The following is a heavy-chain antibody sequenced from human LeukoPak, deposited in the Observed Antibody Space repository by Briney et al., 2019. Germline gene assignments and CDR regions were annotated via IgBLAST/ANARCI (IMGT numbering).Heavy chain of an antibody. Sequence: ASVKVSCKASGYTFTGYYLHWVRQAPGQGLEWVGWINPSSGATNYAQKFQGRVTMTRDTSITTSYMELSRLRSDDTAVYYCARGRGSGWYPSDYWGQGTLVTVSS. D-gene: IGHD6-19*01. CDR1: GYTFTGYY. CDR2: INPSSGAT. CDR3: ARGRGSGWYPSDY. V-gene: IGHV1-2*02. J-gene: IGHJ4*02.